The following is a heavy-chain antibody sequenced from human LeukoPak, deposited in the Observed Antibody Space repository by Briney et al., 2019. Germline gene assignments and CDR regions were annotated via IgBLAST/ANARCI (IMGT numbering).Heavy chain of an antibody. J-gene: IGHJ4*02. CDR3: GFSEGDF. CDR1: GGSISSSSYY. Sequence: SETLSHTCTVSGGSISSSSYYWGWIRQPPGKGLEWIGSIYYSGSTYYNPSLKSRVTISVDTSKNQFSLKLSSVTAADTAMYFCGFSEGDFWGQGALVTVSS. D-gene: IGHD6-25*01. CDR2: IYYSGST. V-gene: IGHV4-39*01.